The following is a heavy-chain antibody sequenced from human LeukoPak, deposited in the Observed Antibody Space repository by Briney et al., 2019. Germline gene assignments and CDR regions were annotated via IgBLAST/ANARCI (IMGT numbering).Heavy chain of an antibody. CDR2: ISAYNGNT. J-gene: IGHJ4*02. CDR1: GYTFTSYG. D-gene: IGHD1-26*01. Sequence: ASVKVSCKASGYTFTSYGISWVRQAPGQALEWMGWISAYNGNTNYAQKLQGRVTVTTDTSTSTAYIELRSLSSDDTAVYYCARWELVGLPLGYWGQGTLVTVSS. CDR3: ARWELVGLPLGY. V-gene: IGHV1-18*01.